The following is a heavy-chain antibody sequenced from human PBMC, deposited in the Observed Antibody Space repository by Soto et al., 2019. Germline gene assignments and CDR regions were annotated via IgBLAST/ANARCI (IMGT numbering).Heavy chain of an antibody. CDR3: AKHFYYTGGYLDY. D-gene: IGHD2-8*02. Sequence: EVQLLESGGGLVQPGGSLRLSCAVSGFTFSSYAMSWVRQAPGKGLEWVSGISGSGGSTYYADSVKGRFTISRDNSKNTLYLQMNSLRAEDMAVYYCAKHFYYTGGYLDYWGQGTLVTVSS. V-gene: IGHV3-23*01. J-gene: IGHJ4*02. CDR1: GFTFSSYA. CDR2: ISGSGGST.